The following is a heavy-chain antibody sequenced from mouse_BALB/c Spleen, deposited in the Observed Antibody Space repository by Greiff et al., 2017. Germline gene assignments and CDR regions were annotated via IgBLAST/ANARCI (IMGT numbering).Heavy chain of an antibody. Sequence: VQLKESGPSLVKPSQTLSLTCSVTGDSITSGYWNWIRKFPGNKLEYMGYISYSGSTYYNPSLKSRISITRDTSKNQYYLQLNSVTTEDTATYYCARSRYYGSSYGYFDYWGQGTTLTVSS. CDR1: GDSITSGY. J-gene: IGHJ2*01. CDR3: ARSRYYGSSYGYFDY. CDR2: ISYSGST. D-gene: IGHD1-1*01. V-gene: IGHV3-8*02.